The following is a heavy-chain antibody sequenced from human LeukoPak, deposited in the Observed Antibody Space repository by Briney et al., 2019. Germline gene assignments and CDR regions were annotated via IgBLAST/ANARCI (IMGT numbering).Heavy chain of an antibody. Sequence: HTGGSLRPSCAASGFTFSSYSMSWVRQAPGEGLEWVSAITDSGDYTNYADSVKGRFTISRDNSKNTLYLQMNSLRAEDTAIYYCVKRSGYNYGYFDSWGQGTLVTVSS. CDR3: VKRSGYNYGYFDS. D-gene: IGHD5-18*01. V-gene: IGHV3-23*01. CDR1: GFTFSSYS. J-gene: IGHJ4*02. CDR2: ITDSGDYT.